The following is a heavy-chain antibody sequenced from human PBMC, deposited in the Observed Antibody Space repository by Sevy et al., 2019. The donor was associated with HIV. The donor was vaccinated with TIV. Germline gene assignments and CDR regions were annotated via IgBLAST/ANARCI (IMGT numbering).Heavy chain of an antibody. D-gene: IGHD1-1*01. J-gene: IGHJ4*02. CDR3: AKELKLRYYFDY. CDR2: ISYDGSNK. Sequence: GGSLRLSCAASGFTFSSYAMHWVRQAPGKGLEWVAVISYDGSNKYYADSVKGRFTISRDNSKNTLYLQMNSLRAEDTAVYYCAKELKLRYYFDYWGQGTLVTVSS. CDR1: GFTFSSYA. V-gene: IGHV3-30-3*01.